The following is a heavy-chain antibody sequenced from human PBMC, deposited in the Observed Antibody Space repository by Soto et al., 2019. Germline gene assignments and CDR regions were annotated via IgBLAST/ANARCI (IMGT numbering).Heavy chain of an antibody. CDR3: ARMLNYDSSGYRPGYYFDY. CDR1: GGSISSGGYS. V-gene: IGHV4-30-2*01. Sequence: QLQLQESGSGLVKPSQTLSLTCAVSGGSISSGGYSWSWIRQPPGKGLEWIGYIYHSGSTYYNPSLKSRVTISVDRSKNQFSLKLSSVTAADTAVYYCARMLNYDSSGYRPGYYFDYWGQGTLVTVSS. J-gene: IGHJ4*02. CDR2: IYHSGST. D-gene: IGHD3-22*01.